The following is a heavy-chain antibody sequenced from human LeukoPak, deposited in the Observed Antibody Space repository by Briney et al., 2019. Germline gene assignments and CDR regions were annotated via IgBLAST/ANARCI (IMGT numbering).Heavy chain of an antibody. Sequence: GGSLRLSCAASGSTVSDHYMDWVRQTPGKGLEWVGRTRNKANSYTTEYAASVKGRFSISRDDSKNSLYLQMNSLRAEDTAVYYCARGSTVTRRVSYYYYYYMDVWGKGTTVTVSS. V-gene: IGHV3-72*01. CDR3: ARGSTVTRRVSYYYYYYMDV. J-gene: IGHJ6*03. D-gene: IGHD4-17*01. CDR1: GSTVSDHY. CDR2: TRNKANSYTT.